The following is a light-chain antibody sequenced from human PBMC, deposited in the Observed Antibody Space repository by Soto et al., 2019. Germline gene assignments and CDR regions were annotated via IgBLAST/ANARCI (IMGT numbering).Light chain of an antibody. Sequence: EIVMTKSPATLSVSPGERATLSCRASQSVSSSYLACYHQKPGQAPRLLIYGASSRATGIPDRCSGSGSGTDFTLTISRLEPEDFAVYYCQQYGSSPGTFGQGTKVDI. CDR3: QQYGSSPGT. CDR2: GAS. V-gene: IGKV3-20*01. J-gene: IGKJ1*01. CDR1: QSVSSSY.